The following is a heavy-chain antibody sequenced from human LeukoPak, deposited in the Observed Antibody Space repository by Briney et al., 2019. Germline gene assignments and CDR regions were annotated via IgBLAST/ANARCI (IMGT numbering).Heavy chain of an antibody. CDR2: ISYSGST. Sequence: SETLSLTCTVSGGSISSYYWSWIRQPPGKGLEWIGYISYSGSTNYNPSLKSRVTISVDTSKNQFSLKLTSVTAADTAVYYCARHSICFGPWGQGTLVTVSS. CDR1: GGSISSYY. CDR3: ARHSICFGP. V-gene: IGHV4-59*08. J-gene: IGHJ5*02.